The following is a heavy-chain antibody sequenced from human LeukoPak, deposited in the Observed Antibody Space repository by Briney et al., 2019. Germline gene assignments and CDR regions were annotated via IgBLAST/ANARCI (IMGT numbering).Heavy chain of an antibody. CDR3: ARGSYYYDSSGYYPVDY. Sequence: GGSLRLSCAASGFTFSDYYMSWIGQAPGKGLEWVSYISSSGSTIYYADSVKGRFAISRHNAKNSLYLQMNSLRAEDTAVYYCARGSYYYDSSGYYPVDYWGQGTLVTVSS. J-gene: IGHJ4*02. D-gene: IGHD3-22*01. V-gene: IGHV3-11*01. CDR2: ISSSGSTI. CDR1: GFTFSDYY.